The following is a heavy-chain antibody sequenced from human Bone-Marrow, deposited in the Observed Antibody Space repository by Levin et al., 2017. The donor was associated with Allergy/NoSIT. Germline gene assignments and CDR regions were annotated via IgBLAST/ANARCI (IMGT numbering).Heavy chain of an antibody. CDR3: ARTPGQQPNWFDP. V-gene: IGHV4-31*03. Sequence: SETLSLTCTVSGGSISSGGYYWSWIRQHPGKGLEWIGYIYYSGSTYYNPSLKSRVTISVDTSKNQFSLKLSSVTAADTAVYYCARTPGQQPNWFDPWGQGTLVTVSS. CDR1: GGSISSGGYY. D-gene: IGHD6-13*01. J-gene: IGHJ5*02. CDR2: IYYSGST.